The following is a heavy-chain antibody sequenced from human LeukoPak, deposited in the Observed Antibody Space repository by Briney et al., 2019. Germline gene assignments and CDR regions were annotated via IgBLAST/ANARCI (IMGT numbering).Heavy chain of an antibody. CDR3: ARDRDGYNYFLAPSEKPNAKLCY. Sequence: SSVTVSYKASGYTFTSYYMHWVRQAPGQGREWMGIINPIRGSTSYAQKLQGRATMTRDTSTSTVYMELSSLRSEDTAVYYCARDRDGYNYFLAPSEKPNAKLCYWGQGTLVTVSS. D-gene: IGHD5-24*01. J-gene: IGHJ4*02. CDR1: GYTFTSYY. V-gene: IGHV1-46*01. CDR2: INPIRGST.